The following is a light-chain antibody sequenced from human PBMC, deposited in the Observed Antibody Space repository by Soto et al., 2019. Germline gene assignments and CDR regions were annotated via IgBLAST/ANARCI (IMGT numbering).Light chain of an antibody. Sequence: QSVLTQPASVSGSPGQSITISCTGTSSDVGFYNYVSWYQQQHPGKAPKLMIYEVDNRPSGVSIRFSGSKSGNTASLTISGLQAEDEADYYCSSYSSSSTVFGTGTKVTVL. CDR3: SSYSSSSTV. V-gene: IGLV2-14*01. J-gene: IGLJ1*01. CDR1: SSDVGFYNY. CDR2: EVD.